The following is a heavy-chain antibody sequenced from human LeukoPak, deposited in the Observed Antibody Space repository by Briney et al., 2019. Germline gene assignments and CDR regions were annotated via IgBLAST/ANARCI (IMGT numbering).Heavy chain of an antibody. J-gene: IGHJ6*02. D-gene: IGHD6-13*01. CDR2: INPNSGGT. CDR1: GYTFTGYY. Sequence: GGSLRVSCKASGYTFTGYYMHWVRQAPGQGLEWMGWINPNSGGTNSAQTPQGRVTMTRDTSISTAYMELSRLRSDDTAVYYCATRSLAAAGPVGYYYYGMDVWGQGTTVTVSS. V-gene: IGHV1-2*02. CDR3: ATRSLAAAGPVGYYYYGMDV.